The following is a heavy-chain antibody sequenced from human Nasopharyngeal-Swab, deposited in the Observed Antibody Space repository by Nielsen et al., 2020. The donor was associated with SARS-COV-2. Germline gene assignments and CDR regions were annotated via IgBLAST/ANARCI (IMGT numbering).Heavy chain of an antibody. CDR2: IYYSGST. D-gene: IGHD3-3*01. CDR3: ARDNFGVGISMDV. CDR1: GGSISSSSYY. J-gene: IGHJ6*02. Sequence: SETLSLTCTVSGGSISSSSYYWGWIRQPPGKGLEWIGSIYYSGSTNYNPSLKSRVTISVDTSKNQFSLKLSSVTAADTAVYYCARDNFGVGISMDVWGQGTTVTVSS. V-gene: IGHV4-39*07.